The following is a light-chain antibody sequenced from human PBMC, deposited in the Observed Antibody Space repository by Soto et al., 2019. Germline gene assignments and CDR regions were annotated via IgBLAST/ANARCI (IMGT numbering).Light chain of an antibody. J-gene: IGKJ1*01. CDR2: GAS. CDR1: QSISGN. V-gene: IGKV3-15*01. CDR3: QQYNNWPRT. Sequence: EIVMTQSPATLSVSPGERATLSCRASQSISGNLAWYQQKPGQAPRLLILGASTRATGIPARFSGSGSGTEFTLTISSLQSEDFAVYYCQQYNNWPRTFGQGTKVEIK.